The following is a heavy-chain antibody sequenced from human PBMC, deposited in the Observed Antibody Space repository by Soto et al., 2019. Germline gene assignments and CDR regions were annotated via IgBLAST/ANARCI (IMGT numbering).Heavy chain of an antibody. CDR3: ATDLGGSAPVDH. J-gene: IGHJ5*02. D-gene: IGHD3-16*01. Sequence: QVQLAQSGAAVRKPGSSMKVSCKASGDTFLISAVTWLRQVPGQGLEWVGGLVPLFGGSQYGPKFEDRVTFTADESTRTAYMELNHLTSDDTAVYYCATDLGGSAPVDHWGQGTLVTVSS. CDR2: LVPLFGGS. V-gene: IGHV1-69*01. CDR1: GDTFLISA.